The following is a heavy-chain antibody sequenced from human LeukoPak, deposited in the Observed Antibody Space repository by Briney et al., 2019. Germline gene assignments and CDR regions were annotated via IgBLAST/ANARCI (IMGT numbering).Heavy chain of an antibody. V-gene: IGHV4-59*08. CDR1: GDSISGYY. J-gene: IGHJ4*02. CDR2: INHSGST. D-gene: IGHD3-9*01. Sequence: SQTLSLTCTVSGDSISGYYWSWIRQPPGQGLEWIGYINHSGSTDYNPSLKRRVTMSVDTSKNQFSLKLSSVTAADTAVFYCARIISDWYYFDYWGQGTLVTVSS. CDR3: ARIISDWYYFDY.